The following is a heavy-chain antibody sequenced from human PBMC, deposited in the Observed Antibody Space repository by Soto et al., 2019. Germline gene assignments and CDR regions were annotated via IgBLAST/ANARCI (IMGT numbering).Heavy chain of an antibody. J-gene: IGHJ4*02. Sequence: QVQLVESGGGVVRPGRSLRLSCAASGFTFSSYGMHWVRQAPGKGLGWVAVIWYDGSNKYYADSVKGRFTISRDNSKNTLYLQMNSLRAEDTAVYYCARGMTTVTKVSDYWGQGTLVTVSS. CDR1: GFTFSSYG. V-gene: IGHV3-33*01. D-gene: IGHD4-17*01. CDR3: ARGMTTVTKVSDY. CDR2: IWYDGSNK.